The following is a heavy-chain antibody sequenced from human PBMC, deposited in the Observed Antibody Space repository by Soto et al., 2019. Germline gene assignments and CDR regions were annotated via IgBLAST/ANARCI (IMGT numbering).Heavy chain of an antibody. J-gene: IGHJ4*02. V-gene: IGHV4-31*03. CDR2: IYYSGST. Sequence: QVQLQESGPGPVKPSQTLSLTCTVSGGSISSGGYYWSWIRQHPGKGLEWIGYIYYSGSTYYNPSLKSRVTIXVXTXXNQFSLKLSSVTAADTAVYYCARGRSSTSPYPIGYWGQGTLVTVSS. CDR1: GGSISSGGYY. D-gene: IGHD2-2*01. CDR3: ARGRSSTSPYPIGY.